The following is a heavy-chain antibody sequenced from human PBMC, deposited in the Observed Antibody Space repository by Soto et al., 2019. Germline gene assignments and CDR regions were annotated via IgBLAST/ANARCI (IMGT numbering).Heavy chain of an antibody. J-gene: IGHJ4*02. Sequence: QVQLQESGPGLVKPSETLSLTCTVSGGSVSSPSYYWSWIRQPPGKGLEWIGYISYSGRTNYNPSLRSRVSMSSDTSKNQFSLKVTAVTAADTAVYYCARVENDSSGYPKKWCDYWGQGTLVTVSS. CDR2: ISYSGRT. D-gene: IGHD3-22*01. CDR1: GGSVSSPSYY. V-gene: IGHV4-61*01. CDR3: ARVENDSSGYPKKWCDY.